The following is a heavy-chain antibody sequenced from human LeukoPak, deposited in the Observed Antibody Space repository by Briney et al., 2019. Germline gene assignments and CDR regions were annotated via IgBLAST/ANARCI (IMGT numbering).Heavy chain of an antibody. CDR2: ISAYNGNT. CDR3: ARAGNYYDSSGYLGL. J-gene: IGHJ4*02. Sequence: GASVKVSCEASGYTFTSYGISWVRQAPGQGLEWMGWISAYNGNTNYAQKLQGRVTMTTDTSTSTAYMELSSLRSEDTAVYYCARAGNYYDSSGYLGLWGQGTLVTVSS. D-gene: IGHD3-22*01. CDR1: GYTFTSYG. V-gene: IGHV1-18*01.